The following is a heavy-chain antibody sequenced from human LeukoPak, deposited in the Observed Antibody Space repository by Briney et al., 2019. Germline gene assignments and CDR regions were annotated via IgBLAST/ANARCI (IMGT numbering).Heavy chain of an antibody. D-gene: IGHD1-14*01. CDR1: GGSFSGYY. V-gene: IGHV4-34*01. CDR2: ISHSGST. CDR3: ARGLRIRRFDP. Sequence: SETLSLTCAVYGGSFSGYYWSWIRQPPGKGLEWIGEISHSGSTNYNPSLKSRVTISVDTSKNQFSLKLSSVTAADTAVYYCARGLRIRRFDPWGQGTLVTVSS. J-gene: IGHJ5*02.